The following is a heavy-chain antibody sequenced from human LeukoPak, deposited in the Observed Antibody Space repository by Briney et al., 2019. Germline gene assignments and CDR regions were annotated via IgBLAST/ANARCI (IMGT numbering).Heavy chain of an antibody. D-gene: IGHD5-18*01. J-gene: IGHJ4*02. CDR1: GGSISSSSYY. CDR2: IYYSGST. V-gene: IGHV4-61*01. CDR3: ARDLMDTAMWEFDY. Sequence: SETLSLTCTVSGGSISSSSYYWGWIRQPPGKGLEWIGYIYYSGSTNYNPSLKSRVTISVDTSKNQFSLKLSSVTAADTAVYYCARDLMDTAMWEFDYWGQGTLVTVSS.